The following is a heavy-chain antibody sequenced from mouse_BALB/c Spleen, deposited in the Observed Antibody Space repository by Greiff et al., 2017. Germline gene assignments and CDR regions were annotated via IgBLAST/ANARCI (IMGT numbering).Heavy chain of an antibody. Sequence: VQLQQSGPGLVKPSQSLSLTCSVTGYSITSGYYWNWIRQFPGNKLEWMGYISYDGSNNYNPSLKNRISITRDTSKNQFFLKLNSVTTEDTATYYCARGANWVAYWGQGTLVTVSA. CDR1: GYSITSGYY. D-gene: IGHD3-1*01. CDR2: ISYDGSN. CDR3: ARGANWVAY. J-gene: IGHJ3*01. V-gene: IGHV3-6*02.